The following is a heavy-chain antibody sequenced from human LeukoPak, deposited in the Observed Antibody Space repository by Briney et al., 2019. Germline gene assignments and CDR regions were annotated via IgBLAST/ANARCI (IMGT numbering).Heavy chain of an antibody. Sequence: GASVKVSCKVSGYTLTELSMHGVRQAPGKGLEWMGGFDPEDGETIYAQKFQGRVTMTEDTSTDTAYTELSSLRSEDTAVYYCATPYYTKPFDIWGPGTMVTVSS. CDR1: GYTLTELS. J-gene: IGHJ3*02. V-gene: IGHV1-24*01. CDR2: FDPEDGET. D-gene: IGHD2-8*01. CDR3: ATPYYTKPFDI.